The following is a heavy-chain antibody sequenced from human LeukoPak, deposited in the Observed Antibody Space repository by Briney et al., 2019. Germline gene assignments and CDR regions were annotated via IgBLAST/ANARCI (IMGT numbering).Heavy chain of an antibody. D-gene: IGHD5-18*01. CDR1: GFTFRSYD. V-gene: IGHV3-13*01. J-gene: IGHJ6*02. Sequence: KAGGSLRLSCAAPGFTFRSYDMHWVRQGTGKGLEWVSAIGTAGDTYYPGSVKGRFTISRENAKNSLYLQMNSLRAGDTAVYYCARAPLYTDMAEYYYYGMDVWGQGTTVTVSS. CDR2: IGTAGDT. CDR3: ARAPLYTDMAEYYYYGMDV.